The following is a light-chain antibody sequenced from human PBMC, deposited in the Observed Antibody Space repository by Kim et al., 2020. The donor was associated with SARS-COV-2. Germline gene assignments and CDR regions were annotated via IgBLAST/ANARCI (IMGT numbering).Light chain of an antibody. CDR3: QQRGN. J-gene: IGKJ5*01. Sequence: APLPTSPAGNAALTCNPSRSVGNYVAWYPQQPRNVPRLLMDDAAQRATVIPARFRGSGSETDFTLAFGPLDPADFAVYYCQQRGNFGQGTRLEI. V-gene: IGKV3-11*01. CDR2: DAA. CDR1: RSVGNY.